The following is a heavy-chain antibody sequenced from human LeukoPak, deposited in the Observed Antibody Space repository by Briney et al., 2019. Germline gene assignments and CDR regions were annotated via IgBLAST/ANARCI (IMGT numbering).Heavy chain of an antibody. D-gene: IGHD1-1*01. J-gene: IGHJ6*03. CDR3: ARGYNWNYYNNYYYDMDV. CDR1: GGSISSYY. Sequence: PSETLSLTCTVSGGSISSYYWSWIRQPPGKGLEWIGYIYYSGSTNYNPFLKSRVTISVDTSKNQFSLKLSSVTAADTAVYYCARGYNWNYYNNYYYDMDVWGTGSPVTVSS. CDR2: IYYSGST. V-gene: IGHV4-59*01.